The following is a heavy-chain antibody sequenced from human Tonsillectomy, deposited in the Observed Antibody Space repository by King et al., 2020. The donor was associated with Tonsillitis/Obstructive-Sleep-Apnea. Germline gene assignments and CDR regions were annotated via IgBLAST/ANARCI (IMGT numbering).Heavy chain of an antibody. V-gene: IGHV5-51*01. J-gene: IGHJ6*03. CDR3: ARHSPGPYYYYYMDV. CDR2: IYPGDSDT. CDR1: GYNFTNYW. Sequence: VQLVQTGAEVKKPEESLKISCKSSGYNFTNYWIGWVRQMPGKGLEWMGIIYPGDSDTRYSPSFQGQVTISADKSLSTAYLQWGSLKASDTAMYYCARHSPGPYYYYYMDVWGKGTTVTVSS.